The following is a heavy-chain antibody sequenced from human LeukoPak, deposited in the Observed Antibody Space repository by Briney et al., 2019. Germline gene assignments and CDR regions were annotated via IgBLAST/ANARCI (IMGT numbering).Heavy chain of an antibody. CDR2: IRYDGGNK. D-gene: IGHD3-22*01. CDR1: GFTFSSYG. J-gene: IGHJ4*02. CDR3: AKDGSRDYYDSSGTYFDY. Sequence: GGSLRLSCAASGFTFSSYGMHWVRQAPGKGLEWVAFIRYDGGNKYYADSVKGRFTISRDNSKNTLYLQMNSLRAEDTAVYYCAKDGSRDYYDSSGTYFDYWGQGTLVTVSS. V-gene: IGHV3-30*02.